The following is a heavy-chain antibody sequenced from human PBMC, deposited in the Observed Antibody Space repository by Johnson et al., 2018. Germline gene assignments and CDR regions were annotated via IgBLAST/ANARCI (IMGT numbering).Heavy chain of an antibody. Sequence: QVQLVQSGGGVVQPGRSLRLSCAASGFTFSSYGMHWVRQAPGKGLEWVAVISYDGSNKYYADSVKGRFTISRDNSKNTLYLQMNSLRAEETAVYYCARVDSSSYYYYYYMDVWGQGTTVTVSS. CDR1: GFTFSSYG. CDR2: ISYDGSNK. J-gene: IGHJ6*03. D-gene: IGHD6-6*01. V-gene: IGHV3-30*03. CDR3: ARVDSSSYYYYYYMDV.